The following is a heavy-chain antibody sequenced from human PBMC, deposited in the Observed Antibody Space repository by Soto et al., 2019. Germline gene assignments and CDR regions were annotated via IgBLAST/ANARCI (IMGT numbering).Heavy chain of an antibody. V-gene: IGHV3-30-3*01. CDR2: ISYDGSNK. Sequence: GGSLRLSCAASGFTFSSYAMHWVRQAPGKGLEWVAFISYDGSNKYYSDSVKGRFTISRDNSKNTLYLQMNSLRAEDTAVYYCARDRGSSWPVDAFDIWGQGTMVTVSS. J-gene: IGHJ3*02. CDR3: ARDRGSSWPVDAFDI. D-gene: IGHD6-13*01. CDR1: GFTFSSYA.